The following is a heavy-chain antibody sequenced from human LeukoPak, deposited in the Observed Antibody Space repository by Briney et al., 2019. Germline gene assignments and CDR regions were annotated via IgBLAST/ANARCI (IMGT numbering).Heavy chain of an antibody. J-gene: IGHJ6*04. Sequence: PGGTLRLSCAVSGFTFSSDWMSWVRQAPGKGREWVANIKQDGSEKYYVDSVKGRFTISRDNAKNSLYLQMNSLRAEDTAVYYCARAPEVEYYYYYGMDVWGKGTTVTVSS. D-gene: IGHD1-1*01. CDR3: ARAPEVEYYYYYGMDV. V-gene: IGHV3-7*03. CDR1: GFTFSSDW. CDR2: IKQDGSEK.